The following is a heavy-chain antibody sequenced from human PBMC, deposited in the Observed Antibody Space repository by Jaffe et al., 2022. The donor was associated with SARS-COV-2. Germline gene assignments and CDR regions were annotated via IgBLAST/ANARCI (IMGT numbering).Heavy chain of an antibody. Sequence: QPQLQESGSGLVKSSETLSLTCAVSGGSIGSGGFSWSWIRQPPGRGLEWIGDIYQSGTTYYTPSLKSRVTISVDRSKKQFSLRLTSVTAADTAVYYCARVGGYHGVDAFDVWGQGTRVTVSS. CDR2: IYQSGTT. V-gene: IGHV4-30-2*01. CDR3: ARVGGYHGVDAFDV. D-gene: IGHD3-22*01. J-gene: IGHJ3*01. CDR1: GGSIGSGGFS.